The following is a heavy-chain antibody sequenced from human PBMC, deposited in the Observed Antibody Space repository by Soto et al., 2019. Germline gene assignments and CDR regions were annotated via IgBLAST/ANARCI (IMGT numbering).Heavy chain of an antibody. CDR3: ARIDSSGYYYGYYFDY. Sequence: SETLALTCSVSGGSLSIVVYYLSWIRPHAGKGLEWIGYINCSGSTYYNPSPKSRVTISVDTSKNQFSLKLSSVTAAETAVYYXARIDSSGYYYGYYFDYWGQGTLVTVSS. D-gene: IGHD3-22*01. CDR2: INCSGST. J-gene: IGHJ4*02. V-gene: IGHV4-31*03. CDR1: GGSLSIVVYY.